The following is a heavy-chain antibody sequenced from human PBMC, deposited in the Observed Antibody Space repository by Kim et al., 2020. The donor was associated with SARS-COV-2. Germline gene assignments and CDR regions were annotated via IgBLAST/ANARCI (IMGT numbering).Heavy chain of an antibody. V-gene: IGHV4-38-2*02. D-gene: IGHD6-6*01. Sequence: SETLSLTCTVSGYSISSGYYWGWIRQPPGKGLEWIGSIYHSGSTYYNPSLKSRVTISVDTSKNQFSLKLSSVTAADTAVYYCARVVADRYYYYGMDVWGQGTTVTVSS. CDR2: IYHSGST. CDR3: ARVVADRYYYYGMDV. J-gene: IGHJ6*02. CDR1: GYSISSGYY.